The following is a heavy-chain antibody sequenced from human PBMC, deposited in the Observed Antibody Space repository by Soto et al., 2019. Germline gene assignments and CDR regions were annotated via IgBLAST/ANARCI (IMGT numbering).Heavy chain of an antibody. Sequence: PGGSLRLSCAASGFTFSSYGMHWVRQAPGKGLEWVAVISYDGSNKYYADSVKGRFTISRDNSKNTLYLQMNSLRAEDTAVYYCAKEGLDFWSGYYYSGYFDYWGQGTLVT. V-gene: IGHV3-30*18. D-gene: IGHD3-3*01. CDR3: AKEGLDFWSGYYYSGYFDY. CDR2: ISYDGSNK. J-gene: IGHJ4*02. CDR1: GFTFSSYG.